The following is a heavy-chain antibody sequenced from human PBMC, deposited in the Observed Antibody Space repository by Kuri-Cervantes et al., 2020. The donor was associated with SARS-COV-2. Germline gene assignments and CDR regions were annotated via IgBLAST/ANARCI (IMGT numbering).Heavy chain of an antibody. Sequence: SVKVSCKASGYTFTSYGISWVRQAPGQGLEWMGGIIPVSTTPTYAQKFHGRVTLSADESTSTVYMELSSLTSEDTAMHYCACPHGYFDFWSGKTPFDNWGQGTLVTVSS. D-gene: IGHD3-3*01. CDR2: IIPVSTTP. V-gene: IGHV1-69*13. J-gene: IGHJ4*02. CDR3: ACPHGYFDFWSGKTPFDN. CDR1: GYTFTSYG.